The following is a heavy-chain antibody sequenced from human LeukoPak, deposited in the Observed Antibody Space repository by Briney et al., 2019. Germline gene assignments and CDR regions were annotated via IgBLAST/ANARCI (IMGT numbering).Heavy chain of an antibody. J-gene: IGHJ4*02. CDR3: ARVPAYYDSSGYYGFDY. Sequence: PSETLSLTCTVSGGSISSSSYYWGWIRQPPGKGLEWIGSIYYSGSTYYNPSLKSRVTISVDTSKNQFSLKLSSVTAADTAVYYCARVPAYYDSSGYYGFDYWGQGTLVTVSS. CDR1: GGSISSSSYY. V-gene: IGHV4-39*01. D-gene: IGHD3-22*01. CDR2: IYYSGST.